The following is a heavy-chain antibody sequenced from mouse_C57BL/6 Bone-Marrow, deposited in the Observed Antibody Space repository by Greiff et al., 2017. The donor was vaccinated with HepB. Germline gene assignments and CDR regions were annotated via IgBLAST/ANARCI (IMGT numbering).Heavy chain of an antibody. J-gene: IGHJ4*01. CDR3: ARYGSSPYYAMDY. CDR1: GYSITSGYD. D-gene: IGHD1-1*01. V-gene: IGHV3-1*01. CDR2: ISYSGST. Sequence: EVQLQQSGPGMVKPSQSLSLTCTVTGYSITSGYDWHWIRHFPGNKLEWMGYISYSGSTNYNPSLKSRISITHDTSKNHFFLKLNSVTTEDTATYYCARYGSSPYYAMDYWGQGTSVTVSS.